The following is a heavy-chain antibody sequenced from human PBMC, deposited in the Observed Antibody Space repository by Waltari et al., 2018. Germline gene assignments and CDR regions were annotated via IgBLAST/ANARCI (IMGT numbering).Heavy chain of an antibody. CDR3: ARKYSGSLDPFDY. V-gene: IGHV4-38-2*01. D-gene: IGHD1-26*01. Sequence: QVQLQESGPGLVKPSETLSLTCAVSGYSISSGYYWGWIRQPPGKGLEWIGTISHSGNTYYNPSLKRRVTIPVDTSENQFSLKLTSETAADTAGYYCARKYSGSLDPFDYWGQGTLVTVSS. CDR2: ISHSGNT. J-gene: IGHJ4*02. CDR1: GYSISSGYY.